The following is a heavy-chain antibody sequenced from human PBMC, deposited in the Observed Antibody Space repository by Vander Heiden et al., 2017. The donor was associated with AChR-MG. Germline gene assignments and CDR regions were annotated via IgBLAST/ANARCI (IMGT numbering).Heavy chain of an antibody. J-gene: IGHJ6*02. Sequence: QVQLVQSGAEVKKPGASVKVSCKASGYTFTSYYMAWVRQAHGQVFEWMGIINPGGGSTSNAQTSQGRVTMTRDTSTSTVYMELSSLRSEDTAVYYCARLPRYCSGGSCYSASGYYYGMDVWGQGTTVTVSS. CDR2: INPGGGST. CDR1: GYTFTSYY. D-gene: IGHD2-15*01. V-gene: IGHV1-46*03. CDR3: ARLPRYCSGGSCYSASGYYYGMDV.